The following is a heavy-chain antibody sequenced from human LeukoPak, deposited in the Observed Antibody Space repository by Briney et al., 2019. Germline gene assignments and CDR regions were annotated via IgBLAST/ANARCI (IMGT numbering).Heavy chain of an antibody. D-gene: IGHD3-22*01. CDR1: GFTFSNYW. CDR2: INSDGINT. V-gene: IGHV3-74*01. CDR3: ASFEDYYDSSGYYYFYAFDI. J-gene: IGHJ3*02. Sequence: PGGSLRLSCAASGFTFSNYWMHWVRQAPGKGLVWVSRINSDGINTSYADSVKGRFTISRDNAKNSLYLQMNSLRAEDTAVYYCASFEDYYDSSGYYYFYAFDIWGQGTMVTVSS.